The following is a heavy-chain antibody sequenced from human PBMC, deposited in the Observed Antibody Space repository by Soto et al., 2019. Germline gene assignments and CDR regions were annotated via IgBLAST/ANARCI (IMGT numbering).Heavy chain of an antibody. V-gene: IGHV3-23*01. CDR1: GFTFRYYT. CDR2: ISSSGDII. J-gene: IGHJ6*02. CDR3: AGPVPAATHYDYYDMDV. D-gene: IGHD2-2*01. Sequence: EVQLLESGGGLVQPGGSLRLSCAASGFTFRYYTMSWVRQAPGKGLEWVSAISSSGDIIYYADSVKGRFTISRDNSKNALYLQMNRLRADDTAVYYCAGPVPAATHYDYYDMDVWGQGTTVTVSS.